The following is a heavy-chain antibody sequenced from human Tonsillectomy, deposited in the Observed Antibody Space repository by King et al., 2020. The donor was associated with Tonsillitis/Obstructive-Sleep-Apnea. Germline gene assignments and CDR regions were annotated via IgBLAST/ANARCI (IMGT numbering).Heavy chain of an antibody. V-gene: IGHV3-53*01. D-gene: IGHD3-3*01. J-gene: IGHJ4*02. CDR2: IYIGGST. CDR1: GFTVSSNY. CDR3: ARTIFGVAPFDY. Sequence: VQLVESGGGLIQPGGSLRLSCAASGFTVSSNYMSWVRQAPGKGLEWVSVIYIGGSTYYADSVKGRFTISRDNSKNTLYLQMNSLRAEDTAVYYCARTIFGVAPFDYWGQGPLVTVSS.